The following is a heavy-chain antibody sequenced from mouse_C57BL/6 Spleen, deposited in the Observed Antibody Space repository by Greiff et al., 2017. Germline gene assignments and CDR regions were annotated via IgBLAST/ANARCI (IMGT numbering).Heavy chain of an antibody. Sequence: EVQLVESGGDLVKPGGSLKLSCAASGFTFSSYGMSWVRQTPDKRLEWVANISSGGSYTYYSDSVKGRFTISRDNAKNTLYLQMSSLKSEDTAMYYCARHSSGPYYFDYWGQGTTLTVSS. V-gene: IGHV5-6*01. CDR1: GFTFSSYG. CDR2: ISSGGSYT. J-gene: IGHJ2*01. CDR3: ARHSSGPYYFDY. D-gene: IGHD3-2*02.